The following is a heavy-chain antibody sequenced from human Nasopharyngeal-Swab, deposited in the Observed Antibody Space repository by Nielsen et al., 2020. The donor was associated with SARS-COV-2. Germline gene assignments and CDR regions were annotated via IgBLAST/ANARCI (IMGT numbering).Heavy chain of an antibody. J-gene: IGHJ4*02. D-gene: IGHD6-19*01. CDR3: ARANPEPSTSSGWYGRLVHYFDY. Sequence: VRQAPGKGLEWIGEIYHSGSTNYNPYLKSRVTISVDKSKNQFSLKLSSVTAADTAVYYCARANPEPSTSSGWYGRLVHYFDYWGQGTLVTVSS. CDR2: IYHSGST. V-gene: IGHV4-4*02.